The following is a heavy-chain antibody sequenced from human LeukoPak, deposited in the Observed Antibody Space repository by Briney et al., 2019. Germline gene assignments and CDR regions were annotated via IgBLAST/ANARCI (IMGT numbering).Heavy chain of an antibody. J-gene: IGHJ4*02. D-gene: IGHD1-20*01. CDR1: GFTFRSYA. V-gene: IGHV3-48*03. CDR2: ISSSGSTI. CDR3: AREGRVTGTIDY. Sequence: GGSLRLSCAASGFTFRSYAMNWVRQAPGKGLEWVSYISSSGSTIYYADSVKGRFTISRDNAKNSLYLQMNSLRAEDTAVYYCAREGRVTGTIDYWGQGTLVTVSS.